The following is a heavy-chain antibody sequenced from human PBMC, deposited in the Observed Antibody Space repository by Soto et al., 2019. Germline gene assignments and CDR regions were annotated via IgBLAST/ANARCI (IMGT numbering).Heavy chain of an antibody. CDR3: AKVRGFLEWLRSPHY. D-gene: IGHD3-3*01. CDR2: ISGSGGST. J-gene: IGHJ4*02. Sequence: EVQLLESGGGLVQPGGSLRLSCAASGFTFSSYAVSWVRQAPGKGLEWVSAISGSGGSTYYADSVKGRFTISRDNSKNTLYLQMNRLRAEDTAVYYCAKVRGFLEWLRSPHYWGQGTLVTVSS. CDR1: GFTFSSYA. V-gene: IGHV3-23*01.